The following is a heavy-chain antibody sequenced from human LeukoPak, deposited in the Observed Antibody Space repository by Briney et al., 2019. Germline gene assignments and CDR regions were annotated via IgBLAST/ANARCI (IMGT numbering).Heavy chain of an antibody. Sequence: GGSLRLSCAASGFTFSDYYMTWLRQAPGKGMEWLSYISNSGSTVFYADSVKGRFTVSRDNAKRSLYLQIESLRDDDTAVYHCALGTINKDFYFGMDVWGQGTTVTVSS. CDR3: ALGTINKDFYFGMDV. V-gene: IGHV3-11*01. D-gene: IGHD2-8*01. CDR1: GFTFSDYY. J-gene: IGHJ6*02. CDR2: ISNSGSTV.